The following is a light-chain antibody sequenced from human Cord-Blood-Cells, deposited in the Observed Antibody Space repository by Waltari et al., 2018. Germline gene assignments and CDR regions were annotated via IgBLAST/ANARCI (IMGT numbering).Light chain of an antibody. CDR2: EGS. J-gene: IGLJ2*01. CDR1: SSDVGSYNL. V-gene: IGLV2-23*01. Sequence: QSALTQPASVYGSPGQSITISCTGTSSDVGSYNLVSWYQQHQGKAPKLMIYEGSKLPSGVANRFSGSKSGNTASLTISGLQAEDEADYYCCSYAGSSTVFGGGTKLTVL. CDR3: CSYAGSSTV.